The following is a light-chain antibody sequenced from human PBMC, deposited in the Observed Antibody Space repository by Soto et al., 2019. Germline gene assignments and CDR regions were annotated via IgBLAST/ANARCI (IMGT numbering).Light chain of an antibody. Sequence: QSVLTQPPSASGTPGQRVTISCSGSSSNIGSNYVYWYQQLPGTAPKLLIYRNNQRPSGVPDRLSGSNYGTSASLAISGLRSEDEADYYCAAWDDSLSGWVFGGGTKLTVL. J-gene: IGLJ3*02. CDR1: SSNIGSNY. CDR3: AAWDDSLSGWV. V-gene: IGLV1-47*01. CDR2: RNN.